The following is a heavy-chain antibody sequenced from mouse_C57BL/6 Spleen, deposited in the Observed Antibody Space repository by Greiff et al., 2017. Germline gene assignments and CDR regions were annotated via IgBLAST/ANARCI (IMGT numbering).Heavy chain of an antibody. V-gene: IGHV1-26*01. CDR1: GYTFTDYY. CDR2: INPNNGGT. Sequence: EVQLQQSGPELVKPGASVKISCKASGYTFTDYYMNWVKQSHGKSLEWIGDINPNNGGTSYNQKFKGKATLTVDKSSSTAYMELRSRTSEDSAVYYCARRAPRNYGVYAMDYWGQGTSVTVSS. J-gene: IGHJ4*01. D-gene: IGHD1-1*01. CDR3: ARRAPRNYGVYAMDY.